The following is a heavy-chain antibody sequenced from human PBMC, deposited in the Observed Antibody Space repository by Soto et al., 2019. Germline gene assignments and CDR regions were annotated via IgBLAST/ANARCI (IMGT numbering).Heavy chain of an antibody. CDR1: GFTFSSYA. CDR3: AKALLILNIVVVPDATPSFDY. CDR2: ISGSGGST. Sequence: PGGSLRLSCAASGFTFSSYAMSWVRQAPGKGLEWVSAISGSGGSTYYADSVKGRFTISSDNSKNTLYLQMNSLRAEDTAVYYCAKALLILNIVVVPDATPSFDYSGQPTLVTVSS. D-gene: IGHD2-2*01. J-gene: IGHJ4*02. V-gene: IGHV3-23*01.